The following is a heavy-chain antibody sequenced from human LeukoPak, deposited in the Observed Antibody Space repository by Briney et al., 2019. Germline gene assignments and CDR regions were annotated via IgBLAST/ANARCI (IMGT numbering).Heavy chain of an antibody. V-gene: IGHV3-74*01. CDR1: GFTFSSYW. CDR3: ARSGGGFFDY. CDR2: ITSDGSNT. Sequence: PGGSLRLSCAASGFTFSSYWMHWVRQAPGKGLVWVSRITSDGSNTTYADSVKGRFTISRDNAKNTLYLQMSSLRAEDTAVYYCARSGGGFFDYWGQGTLVTVSS. D-gene: IGHD6-25*01. J-gene: IGHJ4*02.